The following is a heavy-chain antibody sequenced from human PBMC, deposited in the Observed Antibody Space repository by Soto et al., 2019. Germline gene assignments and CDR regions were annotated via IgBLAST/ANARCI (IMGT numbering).Heavy chain of an antibody. D-gene: IGHD6-19*01. V-gene: IGHV4-59*08. J-gene: IGHJ4*02. CDR3: ARSPEQWLGQYFDY. Sequence: SETLSLTCTVSGGSISSYYWSWIRQPPGKGLEWIGYIYYSGSTNYNPSLKSRVTISVDTSKNQFSLKLSSVTAADTAVYYCARSPEQWLGQYFDYWGQGTLVTVSS. CDR2: IYYSGST. CDR1: GGSISSYY.